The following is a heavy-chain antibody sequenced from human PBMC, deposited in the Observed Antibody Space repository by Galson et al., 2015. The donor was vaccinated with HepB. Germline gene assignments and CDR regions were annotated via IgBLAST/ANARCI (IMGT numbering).Heavy chain of an antibody. CDR2: ISYDGSNK. J-gene: IGHJ6*02. V-gene: IGHV3-30*04. D-gene: IGHD5-18*01. Sequence: SLRLSCAASGFTFSSYAMHWVRQAPGKGLEWVAVISYDGSNKYYADSVKGRFTISRDNSKNMLYLHMNSLGTEDTAVYYCARPHGVDTGMVGYYYYGMDVWGQGTTVTVSS. CDR1: GFTFSSYA. CDR3: ARPHGVDTGMVGYYYYGMDV.